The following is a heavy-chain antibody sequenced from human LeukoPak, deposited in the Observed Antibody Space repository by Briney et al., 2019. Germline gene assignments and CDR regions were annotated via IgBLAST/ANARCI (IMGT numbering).Heavy chain of an antibody. D-gene: IGHD3-10*01. CDR1: GYTFTSYY. J-gene: IGHJ4*02. CDR3: ARDCRGTRLLWFGELGGFDY. CDR2: INPSGGST. V-gene: IGHV1-46*01. Sequence: GASVKVSCKASGYTFTSYYMHWVRQAPGQGLEWMGIINPSGGSTSYAQKFQGRVTMTRDTSTSTVYMELSSLRSEDTAVYYCARDCRGTRLLWFGELGGFDYWGQGTLVTVSS.